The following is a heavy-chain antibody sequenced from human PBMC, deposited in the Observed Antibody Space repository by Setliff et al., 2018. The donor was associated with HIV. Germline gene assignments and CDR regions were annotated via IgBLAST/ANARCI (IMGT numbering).Heavy chain of an antibody. CDR2: INHSGKT. Sequence: SETLSLTCAVYGGSLSGHYWTWIRQPPGEGLEWIGEINHSGKTNYNPSLKSRVTISVDTSKKQFSLKVTSVTAADTAVYYCVTSSSWSSRLNFWGQGMLVTVSS. V-gene: IGHV4-34*01. D-gene: IGHD6-13*01. CDR1: GGSLSGHY. CDR3: VTSSSWSSRLNF. J-gene: IGHJ4*02.